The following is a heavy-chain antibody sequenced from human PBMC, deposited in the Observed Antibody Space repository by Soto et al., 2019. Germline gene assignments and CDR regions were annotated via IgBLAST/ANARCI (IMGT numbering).Heavy chain of an antibody. J-gene: IGHJ6*02. V-gene: IGHV1-46*01. D-gene: IGHD2-2*01. CDR3: ARGTFVKGYYYYGMDV. CDR1: GYTFTSYY. Sequence: AASVKVSCKASGYTFTSYYMHWVRQAPGQGLEWMGIINPSGGSTSYAQKFQGRVTMTRDTSTSTVYMELSSLRSEDTAVYYCARGTFVKGYYYYGMDVWGQGTTVTVSS. CDR2: INPSGGST.